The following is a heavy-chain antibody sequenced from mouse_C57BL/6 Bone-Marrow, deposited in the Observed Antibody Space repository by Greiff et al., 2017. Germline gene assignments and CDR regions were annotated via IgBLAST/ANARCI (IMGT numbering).Heavy chain of an antibody. D-gene: IGHD2-4*01. CDR3: ARPEDYPYWYIDV. V-gene: IGHV5-9*01. CDR2: ISGGGGNT. CDR1: GFTFSSYT. J-gene: IGHJ1*03. Sequence: DVMLVESGGGLVKPGGSLKLSCAASGFTFSSYTMSWVRQTPEKRLEWVATISGGGGNTYYPDSVKGRFTISRDNAKNTLYLQMSSLRSEDTALYDCARPEDYPYWYIDVWGTGTTVTVSS.